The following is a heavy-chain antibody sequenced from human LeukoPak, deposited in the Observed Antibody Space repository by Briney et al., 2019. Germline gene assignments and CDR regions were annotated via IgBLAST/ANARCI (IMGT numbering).Heavy chain of an antibody. CDR1: GFTFRSYS. CDR3: ARDPNGNYVGAFDFQR. J-gene: IGHJ1*01. Sequence: PGGPLSLSCAASGFTFRSYSMTGVRRAPGKGLDWASSITDSGGTTYYADSVKGRFTISRDNYKNTLYLQMNSLRVEDTAVYYCARDPNGNYVGAFDFQRWGQGTLVTVSS. D-gene: IGHD4-17*01. CDR2: ITDSGGTT. V-gene: IGHV3-23*01.